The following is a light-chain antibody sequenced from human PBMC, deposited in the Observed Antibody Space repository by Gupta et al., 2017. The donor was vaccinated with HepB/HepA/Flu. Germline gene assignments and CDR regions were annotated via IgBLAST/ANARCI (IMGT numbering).Light chain of an antibody. Sequence: EIVLTQSPGTLSLSPGERATLPCSASESVSSLLAWYQQNPGQAPRLLIYEASNRATGAPARFSGSGSGTDFTLTISSLEPEDVALYYCQQRSHWPRTFGQGTKVEMK. CDR1: ESVSSL. V-gene: IGKV3-11*01. CDR3: QQRSHWPRT. J-gene: IGKJ1*01. CDR2: EAS.